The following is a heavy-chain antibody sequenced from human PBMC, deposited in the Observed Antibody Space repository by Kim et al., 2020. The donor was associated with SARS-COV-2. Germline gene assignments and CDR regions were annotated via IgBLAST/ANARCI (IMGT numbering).Heavy chain of an antibody. V-gene: IGHV1-69*01. D-gene: IGHD3-3*01. CDR3: ASGERFDP. Sequence: FGTANYAQKFQGRVTITADESTSTAYMELSSLRSEDTAVYYCASGERFDPWGQGTLVTVSS. J-gene: IGHJ5*02. CDR2: FGTA.